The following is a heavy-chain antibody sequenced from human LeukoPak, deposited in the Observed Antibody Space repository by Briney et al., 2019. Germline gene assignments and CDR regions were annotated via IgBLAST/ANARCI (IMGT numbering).Heavy chain of an antibody. V-gene: IGHV1-8*01. CDR3: ARADVGSYAYLDHYYYMDV. J-gene: IGHJ6*03. CDR1: GYTFTSYD. D-gene: IGHD3-16*01. Sequence: ASVKVSCKASGYTFTSYDINWVRQATGQGLEWMGWMNPNSGNTGYAQKFQGRVTMTRNTSISTAYMELSSLRSEDTAVYYCARADVGSYAYLDHYYYMDVWGKGTTVTVSS. CDR2: MNPNSGNT.